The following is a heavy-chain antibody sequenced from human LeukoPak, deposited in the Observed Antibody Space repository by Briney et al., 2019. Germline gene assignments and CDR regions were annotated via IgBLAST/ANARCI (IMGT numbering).Heavy chain of an antibody. J-gene: IGHJ5*02. V-gene: IGHV1-69*13. Sequence: SVKVSCKASGGTFSSYAISWVRQAPGQGLEWMGGIIPIYGTANYAQKFQGRVTITADESTSTAYMALSSLRSEDTAVYYCARGGRCSSTSCYYAPMRHWFDPWGQGTLVTVSS. CDR3: ARGGRCSSTSCYYAPMRHWFDP. CDR1: GGTFSSYA. D-gene: IGHD2-2*01. CDR2: IIPIYGTA.